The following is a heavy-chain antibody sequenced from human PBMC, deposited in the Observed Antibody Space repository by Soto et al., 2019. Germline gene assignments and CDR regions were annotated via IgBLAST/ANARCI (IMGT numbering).Heavy chain of an antibody. CDR1: GFTFSSYA. CDR3: ARDQVASLTASRPTDY. D-gene: IGHD6-6*01. Sequence: EVQLLESGGGLVQPGGSLRLSCAASGFTFSSYAMNWVRQAPGKGLEWVSAISGSGGSPYYADSVKGRFTISRDNSKNTLFLQMMSLRAEDTAVYYCARDQVASLTASRPTDYWGQGTLVSVSS. J-gene: IGHJ4*02. CDR2: ISGSGGSP. V-gene: IGHV3-23*01.